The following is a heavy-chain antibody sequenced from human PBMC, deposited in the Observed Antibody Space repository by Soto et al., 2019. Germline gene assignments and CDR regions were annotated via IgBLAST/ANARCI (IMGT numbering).Heavy chain of an antibody. CDR2: VFDSGKT. CDR1: GGAITSGGYS. V-gene: IGHV4-31*02. CDR3: ARGSGYYRNFDS. D-gene: IGHD3-3*01. Sequence: QVQLQESGPGLVKPSQTLFLTCSVSGGAITSGGYSWTWIRHQPGKALQWMGYVFDSGKTYYNPSLKSRPTISVDTAKNLFSPELSSVTAADTAVYFCARGSGYYRNFDSWGQGTLVAVAS. J-gene: IGHJ4*02.